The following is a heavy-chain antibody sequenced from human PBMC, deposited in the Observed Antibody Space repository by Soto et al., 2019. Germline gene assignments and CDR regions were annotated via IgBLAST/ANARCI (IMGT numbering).Heavy chain of an antibody. Sequence: SETLSLTCTVSGGSISSSSYYWGWIRQPPGKGLEWIGSIYYSGSTYYNPSLKSRVTISVDTSKNQFSLKLSSVTAADTAVYYCARRYCSGGSCYSGSERWFDPWGQGTLVTVSS. D-gene: IGHD2-15*01. CDR2: IYYSGST. V-gene: IGHV4-39*01. CDR1: GGSISSSSYY. J-gene: IGHJ5*02. CDR3: ARRYCSGGSCYSGSERWFDP.